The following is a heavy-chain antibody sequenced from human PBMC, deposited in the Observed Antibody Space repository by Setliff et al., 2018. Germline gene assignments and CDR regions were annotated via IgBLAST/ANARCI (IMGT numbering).Heavy chain of an antibody. J-gene: IGHJ5*01. D-gene: IGHD1-1*01. CDR3: ASRTTGPGGWFDY. CDR2: VYYTGRT. V-gene: IGHV4-39*02. CDR1: GGSVSSGYYY. Sequence: SETLSLTCNVSGGSVSSGYYYWDWIRQPPGKGLEWIGTVYYTGRTYYNPSLKSRVTIAVDAPDNHFSLKLRSVTAADTAVYYCASRTTGPGGWFDYWGQGALVNVSS.